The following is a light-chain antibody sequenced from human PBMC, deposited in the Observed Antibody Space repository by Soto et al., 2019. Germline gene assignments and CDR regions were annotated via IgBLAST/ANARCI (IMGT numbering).Light chain of an antibody. CDR1: SSNIGSNY. CDR3: AAWDDSLSGLWV. Sequence: QSVLTQPPSASGTPGQRVTISCSGSSSNIGSNYVYWYQQLPGTAPKLLIYRNNQRPSGVPDRFSGSKSDTSASLAISGLRSEDEADHYCAAWDDSLSGLWVFGGGTKLTVL. V-gene: IGLV1-47*01. CDR2: RNN. J-gene: IGLJ3*02.